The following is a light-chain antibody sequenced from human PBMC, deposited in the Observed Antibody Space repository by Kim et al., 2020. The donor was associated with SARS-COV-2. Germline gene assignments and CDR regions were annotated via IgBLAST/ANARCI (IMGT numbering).Light chain of an antibody. CDR1: SGHSSYI. J-gene: IGLJ3*02. Sequence: QPVPTQSSSASASLGSSVKLTCTLSSGHSSYIIAWHQQQPGKAPRYLMKLEGSGSYNKGSGVPDRFSGSSSGADRYLTISNLQSEDEADYYCETWDSNTPWVFGGGTQLTVL. CDR2: LEGSGSY. CDR3: ETWDSNTPWV. V-gene: IGLV4-60*03.